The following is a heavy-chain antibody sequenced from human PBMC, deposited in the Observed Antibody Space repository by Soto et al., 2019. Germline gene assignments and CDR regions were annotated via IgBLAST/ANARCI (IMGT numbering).Heavy chain of an antibody. V-gene: IGHV4-34*01. CDR1: GGSFSGYY. J-gene: IGHJ5*02. CDR3: ARGMAGYCTNGVCYHWFDP. D-gene: IGHD2-8*01. CDR2: INHSGST. Sequence: SETLSLTCAVYGGSFSGYYWSWIRQPPGKGLEWIGEINHSGSTNYNPSLKSRVTISVDTSKNQFSLKLSSVTAADTAVYYCARGMAGYCTNGVCYHWFDPWGQGTLVTVSS.